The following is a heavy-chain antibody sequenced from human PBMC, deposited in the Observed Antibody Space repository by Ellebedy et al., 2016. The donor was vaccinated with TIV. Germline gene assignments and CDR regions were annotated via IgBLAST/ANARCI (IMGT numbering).Heavy chain of an antibody. CDR3: ATFNQYYTYLGV. D-gene: IGHD1-14*01. CDR2: ISNRDRT. J-gene: IGHJ6*03. Sequence: SETLSLXXTVSGDSISSSSDYWVWIRQPPGKGPEWIGTISNRDRTDYNPSLKSRVFILVDASKNQFFLKLTSVTAADTAVYHCATFNQYYTYLGVWGKGTTVIVSS. V-gene: IGHV4-39*01. CDR1: GDSISSSSDY.